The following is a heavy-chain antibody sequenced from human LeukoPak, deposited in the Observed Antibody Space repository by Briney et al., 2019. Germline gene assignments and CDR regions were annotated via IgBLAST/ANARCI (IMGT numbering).Heavy chain of an antibody. CDR3: ARCTLWGRQYYPDYFDY. V-gene: IGHV3-7*01. CDR1: GLTFSNYW. J-gene: IGHJ4*02. Sequence: GGSLRLSCVASGLTFSNYWMNWVRQAPGKGLEWVANIKEDGSEKYYVGSVKGRFSISRDNAKNSLYLQMNSLRAEDTAVYYCARCTLWGRQYYPDYFDYWGQGTLVTVSS. D-gene: IGHD3-16*01. CDR2: IKEDGSEK.